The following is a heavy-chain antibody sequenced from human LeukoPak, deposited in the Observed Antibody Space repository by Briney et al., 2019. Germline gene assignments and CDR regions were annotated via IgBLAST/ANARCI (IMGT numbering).Heavy chain of an antibody. CDR2: ITSYTGYM. J-gene: IGHJ4*02. D-gene: IGHD5-24*01. CDR3: ARHGDNSYSFDH. Sequence: GGSLRLSCAASGFTFSNFAMNWVRQAPGKGLEWISSITSYTGYMFYADSVKGRFTISRDNAMNSLFLQMTNLRAEDTAVYYCARHGDNSYSFDHRGQGVLVTVSS. V-gene: IGHV3-21*06. CDR1: GFTFSNFA.